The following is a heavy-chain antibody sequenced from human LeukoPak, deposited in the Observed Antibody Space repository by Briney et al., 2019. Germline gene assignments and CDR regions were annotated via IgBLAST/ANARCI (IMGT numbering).Heavy chain of an antibody. J-gene: IGHJ6*02. CDR3: ARGGDFSNGYYKSNYYGMDV. D-gene: IGHD3-3*01. Sequence: SETLSLTCAVSGGSISSGGYSWSWIRQPPGKGLEWIGYIYHSGGTYYTPSLQSRVTILVDRSKDQFSLKLSSVTAADTAVYYCARGGDFSNGYYKSNYYGMDVWGLGTTVTVSS. V-gene: IGHV4-30-2*01. CDR2: IYHSGGT. CDR1: GGSISSGGYS.